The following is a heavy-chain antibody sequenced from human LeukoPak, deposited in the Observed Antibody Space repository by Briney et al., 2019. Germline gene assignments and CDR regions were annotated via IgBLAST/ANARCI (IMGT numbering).Heavy chain of an antibody. CDR1: GFTFSSYE. V-gene: IGHV3-48*03. J-gene: IGHJ4*02. CDR2: ISSSGSTI. CDR3: ARQEQQLVTFDD. Sequence: GGSLRLSCAASGFTFSSYEMNWVRQAPGKGLEWVSYISSSGSTIYYADSVKGRFTISRDNAKNSLYLQMNSLRAEDTAVYYCARQEQQLVTFDDWGQGTLVAVS. D-gene: IGHD6-13*01.